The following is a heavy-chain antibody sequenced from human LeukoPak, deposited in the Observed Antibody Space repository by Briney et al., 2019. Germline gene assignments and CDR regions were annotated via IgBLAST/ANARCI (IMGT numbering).Heavy chain of an antibody. V-gene: IGHV3-30*02. D-gene: IGHD3-22*01. CDR2: IRYDGSNK. Sequence: GGSLRLSCAASGFTFSSYGMHWVRQAPGKGLEWVAFIRYDGSNKYYADSVKDRFTISRDNSKNTLYLQMNSLRAEDTAVYYCATHYYDSSGQDYWGQGTLVTVSS. CDR3: ATHYYDSSGQDY. J-gene: IGHJ4*02. CDR1: GFTFSSYG.